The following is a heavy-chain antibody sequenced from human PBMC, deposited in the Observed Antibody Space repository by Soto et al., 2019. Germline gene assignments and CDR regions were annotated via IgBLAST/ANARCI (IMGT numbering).Heavy chain of an antibody. CDR2: INAGNGNT. Sequence: ASVKVSCKASGYTFTSYAMHWVRQAPGQRLEWMGWINAGNGNTKYSQKFQGRVTITRDTSASTAYMELSSLRSEDTAVYYCARGIVAVGGTKETNWFDPWGQGTLVTVSS. CDR1: GYTFTSYA. D-gene: IGHD1-7*01. J-gene: IGHJ5*02. V-gene: IGHV1-3*01. CDR3: ARGIVAVGGTKETNWFDP.